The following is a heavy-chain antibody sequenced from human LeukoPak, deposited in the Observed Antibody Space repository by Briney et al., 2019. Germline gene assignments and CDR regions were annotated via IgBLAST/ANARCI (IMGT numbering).Heavy chain of an antibody. V-gene: IGHV3-7*01. CDR3: AREDGYCSGGNCYSYFDS. J-gene: IGHJ4*02. Sequence: GGSLRLSCAASGFTFRHFWMSWVRQAPGKGLEWQAYIKKTGSETYYVDSVKGRFTITRDNTRNSLFLQMYSLRADDTAVYFCAREDGYCSGGNCYSYFDSWGQGTLGTVSS. D-gene: IGHD2-15*01. CDR1: GFTFRHFW. CDR2: IKKTGSET.